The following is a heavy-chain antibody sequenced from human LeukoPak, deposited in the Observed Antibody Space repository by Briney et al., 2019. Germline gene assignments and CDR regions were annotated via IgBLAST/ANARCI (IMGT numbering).Heavy chain of an antibody. CDR1: GFTFSSYG. V-gene: IGHV3-33*01. CDR2: IWYDGSNK. Sequence: PGESLKISCAASGFTFSSYGMHWVRQAPGKGLEWVAVIWYDGSNKYYADSVKGRFTISRDNSKNTLYLQMNSLRAEDTAVYYCARGAMRIAACPSHFDYWGQGTLVTVSS. CDR3: ARGAMRIAACPSHFDY. D-gene: IGHD6-6*01. J-gene: IGHJ4*02.